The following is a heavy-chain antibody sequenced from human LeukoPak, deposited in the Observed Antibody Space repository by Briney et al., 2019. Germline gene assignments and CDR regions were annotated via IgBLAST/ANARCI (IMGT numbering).Heavy chain of an antibody. J-gene: IGHJ6*02. V-gene: IGHV3-7*05. CDR2: IKQDGSEK. Sequence: GGSLRLSCAASGFTFSSYWMSWVRQAPGKGREWVANIKQDGSEKYYVDSVKGRFTISRDNAKNSLYLQMNSLRAEDTALYYCARWSSSSGWYGLDYYYYYGMDVWGQGTTVTVSS. CDR1: GFTFSSYW. CDR3: ARWSSSSGWYGLDYYYYYGMDV. D-gene: IGHD6-19*01.